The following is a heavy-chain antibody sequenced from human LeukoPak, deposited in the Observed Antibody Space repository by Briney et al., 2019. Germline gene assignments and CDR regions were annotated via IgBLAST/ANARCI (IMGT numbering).Heavy chain of an antibody. Sequence: ASVKVSCKASGYTFTTYYIHRVRQAPGQGREWLGIINPNSGGTLYAQKFQGRVTMTRDTSTSTVYMELSSLRSEDTAVYYCAREWPNTFRFDPWGQGTLVTVSS. J-gene: IGHJ5*02. D-gene: IGHD1/OR15-1a*01. CDR1: GYTFTTYY. V-gene: IGHV1-46*01. CDR3: AREWPNTFRFDP. CDR2: INPNSGGT.